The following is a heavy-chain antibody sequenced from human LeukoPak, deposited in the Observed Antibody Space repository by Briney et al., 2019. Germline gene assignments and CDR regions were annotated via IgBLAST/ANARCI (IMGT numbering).Heavy chain of an antibody. J-gene: IGHJ2*01. V-gene: IGHV3-11*01. CDR2: ISSSGSTI. CDR3: ARDYDSSGYTGYFDL. CDR1: GFTFSDYY. D-gene: IGHD3-22*01. Sequence: GGSLRLSCAASGFTFSDYYMSWIRQAPGKGLGWVSNISSSGSTIYYADSVKGRFTISRDNAKNSLYLQMNSLRAEDTAVYYCARDYDSSGYTGYFDLWGRGTLVTVSS.